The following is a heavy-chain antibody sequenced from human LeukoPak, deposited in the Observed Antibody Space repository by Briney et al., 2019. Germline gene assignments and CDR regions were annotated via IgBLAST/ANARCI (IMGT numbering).Heavy chain of an antibody. D-gene: IGHD5-18*01. J-gene: IGHJ4*02. CDR1: GYTFTSYG. CDR2: ISAYNGNT. V-gene: IGHV1-18*01. Sequence: ASVKVSCKASGYTFTSYGISWVRQAPGQGLEWMGWISAYNGNTNYAQKLQGRVTMTTDTSTSTAYMELRSLRSDDTAVYYCARDGRGGVDTAMVTSFDYWGQGTLVTVSS. CDR3: ARDGRGGVDTAMVTSFDY.